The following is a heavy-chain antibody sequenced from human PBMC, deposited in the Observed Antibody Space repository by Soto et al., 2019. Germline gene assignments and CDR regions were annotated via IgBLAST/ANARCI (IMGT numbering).Heavy chain of an antibody. CDR1: GCSISSYY. D-gene: IGHD3-3*01. CDR2: IYYSGST. V-gene: IGHV4-59*08. J-gene: IGHJ4*02. CDR3: ARLGLRFFYFDY. Sequence: PSETLSLTCTFSGCSISSYYWSWIRQPPGKGLEWIGYIYYSGSTNYNPSLKSRVTISVDTSKNQFSLKLSSVTAADTAVYYCARLGLRFFYFDYWGQGTQVTVSS.